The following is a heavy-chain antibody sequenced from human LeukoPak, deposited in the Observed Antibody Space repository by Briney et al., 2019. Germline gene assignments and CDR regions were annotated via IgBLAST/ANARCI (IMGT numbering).Heavy chain of an antibody. CDR1: GGSISSYY. J-gene: IGHJ3*02. CDR2: IYHSGST. D-gene: IGHD3-3*01. Sequence: SETLSLTCTVSGGSISSYYWSWIRQPAGKGLEWIGYIYHSGSTYYNPSLKSRVTISVDRSKNQFSLKLSSVTAADTAVYYCARSLYYDFWSGDLAFDIWGQGTMVTVSS. CDR3: ARSLYYDFWSGDLAFDI. V-gene: IGHV4-59*06.